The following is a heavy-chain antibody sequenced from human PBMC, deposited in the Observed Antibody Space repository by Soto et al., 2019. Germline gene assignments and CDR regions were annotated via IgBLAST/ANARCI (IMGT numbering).Heavy chain of an antibody. CDR2: VYFNGNT. V-gene: IGHV4-39*01. Sequence: PXAILSLTCTVSRTSIISSNFYWGWIRQPPGKGLEWIGIVYFNGNTYYNPSLKSRVTISVDTSKNQFFLKLTSLTGADTAMYYCARRGGWFGELSFSHFDLWGQGALVTVSS. J-gene: IGHJ4*02. D-gene: IGHD3-10*01. CDR1: RTSIISSNFY. CDR3: ARRGGWFGELSFSHFDL.